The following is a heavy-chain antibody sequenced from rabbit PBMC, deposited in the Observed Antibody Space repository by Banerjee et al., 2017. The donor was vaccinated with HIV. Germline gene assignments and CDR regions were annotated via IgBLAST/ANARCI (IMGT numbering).Heavy chain of an antibody. Sequence: QSLEESGGDLVKPEGSLTLTCKASGFDFSSNAMCWVRQAPGKGLEWTGCIGINSGSTYYASWAKGRFTISKTSSTTVTLQMTSLTAADTATYFCTRGFPDYIDLWGPGTLVTVS. J-gene: IGHJ4*01. D-gene: IGHD7-1*01. CDR1: GFDFSSNA. CDR3: TRGFPDYIDL. CDR2: IGINSGST. V-gene: IGHV1S40*01.